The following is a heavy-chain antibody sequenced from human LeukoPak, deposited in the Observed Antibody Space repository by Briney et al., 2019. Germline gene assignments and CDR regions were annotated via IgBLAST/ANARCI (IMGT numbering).Heavy chain of an antibody. J-gene: IGHJ3*02. CDR2: MRWNGVDI. CDR1: GFTFDDYA. CDR3: ARERDSFDI. V-gene: IGHV3-43*02. Sequence: PGGSLRLSCAASGFTFDDYAMHWVRQTPGKGLEWVSVMRWNGVDISYADFVKGRFIISRDSSKTSLFLQMNSLRTEDTALYYCARERDSFDIWGQGTMVTVST.